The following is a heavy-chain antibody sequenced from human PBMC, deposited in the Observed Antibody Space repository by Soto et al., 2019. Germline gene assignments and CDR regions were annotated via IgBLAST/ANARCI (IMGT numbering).Heavy chain of an antibody. Sequence: GGSLRLSCAASGFTFSSYAMSWVRQAPGKGLEWVSAISGSGGSTYYADAVRGRFTISIDDSKNTLYLQMNSLRAEDTAVYYWPKYLPSSSGWSGLFDYWGQGTLVTLSS. CDR3: PKYLPSSSGWSGLFDY. CDR2: ISGSGGST. CDR1: GFTFSSYA. D-gene: IGHD6-19*01. J-gene: IGHJ4*02. V-gene: IGHV3-23*01.